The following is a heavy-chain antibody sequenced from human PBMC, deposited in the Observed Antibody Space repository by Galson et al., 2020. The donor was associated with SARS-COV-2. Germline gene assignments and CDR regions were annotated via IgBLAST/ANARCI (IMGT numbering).Heavy chain of an antibody. Sequence: GGSLRLSCAASGFTFSSYGMHWVRQAPGKGLEWVAVIWYDGSNKYYADSVKGRFTISRDNSKNTLYLQMNSLRAEDTAVYYCARDRRGSSAYYFDYWGQGTLVTVSS. D-gene: IGHD2-15*01. CDR1: GFTFSSYG. V-gene: IGHV3-33*01. J-gene: IGHJ4*02. CDR2: IWYDGSNK. CDR3: ARDRRGSSAYYFDY.